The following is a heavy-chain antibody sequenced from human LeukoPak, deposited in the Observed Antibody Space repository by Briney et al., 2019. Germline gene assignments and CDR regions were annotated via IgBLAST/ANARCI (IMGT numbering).Heavy chain of an antibody. J-gene: IGHJ4*02. CDR2: INHGGRT. D-gene: IGHD3-10*01. Sequence: PSETLSLTCAVYSGSLSGHFWIWIRQPPGKGLEWIGEINHGGRTNYNPSLESRVSVSVDTSKNQFSHILNSVTAADTAVYYCARGKQLLVRGPFDQWGQGTLVTVSS. V-gene: IGHV4-34*01. CDR1: SGSLSGHF. CDR3: ARGKQLLVRGPFDQ.